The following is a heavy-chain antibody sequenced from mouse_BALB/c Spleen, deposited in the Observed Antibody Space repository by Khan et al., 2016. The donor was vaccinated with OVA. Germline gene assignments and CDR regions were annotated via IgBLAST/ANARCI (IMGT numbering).Heavy chain of an antibody. J-gene: IGHJ3*01. Sequence: VQLNQSGPELVKPGASVKIPCKASGYTFTDYNMDWVKQSHGQSLEWIGDINPNNGDTFYNQKFKGKATLTVDKSSSTAYMELRSLTYEDTAVYFCSRGGYGGFAYWGQGTLVTVSA. D-gene: IGHD1-1*01. CDR2: INPNNGDT. V-gene: IGHV1-18*01. CDR1: GYTFTDYN. CDR3: SRGGYGGFAY.